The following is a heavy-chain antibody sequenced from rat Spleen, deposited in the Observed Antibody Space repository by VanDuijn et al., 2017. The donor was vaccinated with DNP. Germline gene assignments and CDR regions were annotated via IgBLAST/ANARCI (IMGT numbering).Heavy chain of an antibody. CDR1: GFTFSDYY. V-gene: IGHV5-22*01. D-gene: IGHD1-11*01. J-gene: IGHJ2*01. Sequence: EVHLVDSGGGLVQPGRSLKLSCATSGFTFSDYYMAWVRQAPTKGLELVAYISYFGDNTYSGDSVKGRFTISRDNAKSTLYLQMNSLRSEDMATYYCARHGRRVFDYWGQGVMVTVSS. CDR2: ISYFGDNT. CDR3: ARHGRRVFDY.